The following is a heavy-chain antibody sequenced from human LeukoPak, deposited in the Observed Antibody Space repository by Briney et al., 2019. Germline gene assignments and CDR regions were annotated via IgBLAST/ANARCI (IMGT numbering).Heavy chain of an antibody. J-gene: IGHJ5*02. CDR3: ARGDYDFWCGYYRSWFDP. V-gene: IGHV4-59*01. D-gene: IGHD3-3*01. CDR1: GGSISSYC. Sequence: SETLSLTCTVSGGSISSYCWSWIRQPPGKGLEWIGYIYYSGSTNYNPSLKSRVTISVDTSKNQFSLKLSSVTAADTAVYYCARGDYDFWCGYYRSWFDPWGQGTLVTVSS. CDR2: IYYSGST.